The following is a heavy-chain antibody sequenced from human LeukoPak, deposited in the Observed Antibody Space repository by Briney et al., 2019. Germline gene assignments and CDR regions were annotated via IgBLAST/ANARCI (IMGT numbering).Heavy chain of an antibody. CDR2: VHLDGRT. Sequence: KTSETLSLTCAVSGGSVSPTNWWTWFRQPPGKGLEWIGEVHLDGRTNYNPSLTGRLTMSVDLYENHISLKLTSVTAADTAVYYCAREGGFYRPLDYSGQGTLVTVSS. CDR1: GGSVSPTNW. V-gene: IGHV4-4*02. J-gene: IGHJ4*02. CDR3: AREGGFYRPLDY. D-gene: IGHD3-3*01.